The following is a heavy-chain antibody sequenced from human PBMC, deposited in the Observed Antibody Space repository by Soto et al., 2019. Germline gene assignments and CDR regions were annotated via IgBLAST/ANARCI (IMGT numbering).Heavy chain of an antibody. CDR1: GFTFSAYA. V-gene: IGHV3-23*01. J-gene: IGHJ3*01. CDR2: VGGSDLDK. CDR3: AKDATSVNGVWDPFDL. D-gene: IGHD2-8*01. Sequence: PGGSLRLSCVASGFTFSAYAMSWVRQAPGKGLQWVSGVGGSDLDKHYADPVRGRFTVSRDNSKNTLYLQMHSLRADDTAIYYCAKDATSVNGVWDPFDLWGQGTEVTVSS.